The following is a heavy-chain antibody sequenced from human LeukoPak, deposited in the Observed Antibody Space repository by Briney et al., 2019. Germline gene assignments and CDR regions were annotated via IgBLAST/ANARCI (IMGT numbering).Heavy chain of an antibody. CDR3: ARESAVAGTASDY. V-gene: IGHV1-69*13. CDR1: GGTLSSYA. Sequence: ASVKVSCKASGGTLSSYAISWVRQAPGQGLEWMGGIIPIFGTTNYAQKFQGRVTITADESTSTAYMELSSLRSEDTAVYYCARESAVAGTASDYWGQGTLVTVSS. D-gene: IGHD6-19*01. J-gene: IGHJ4*02. CDR2: IIPIFGTT.